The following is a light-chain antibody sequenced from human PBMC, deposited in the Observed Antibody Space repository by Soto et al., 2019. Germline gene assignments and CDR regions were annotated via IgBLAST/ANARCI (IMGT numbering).Light chain of an antibody. CDR2: LGS. CDR3: MQALQTPRLT. J-gene: IGKJ4*01. Sequence: DIVMTQSPLSLPVTPGEPASISCRSSQSLLHNNGYNYVDWYLQKPGQSPQLLIYLGSNRASGVPDRFSGSGSGTDFTLKISRVEAEDVGVYYCMQALQTPRLTFGGGTKVEIK. V-gene: IGKV2-28*01. CDR1: QSLLHNNGYNY.